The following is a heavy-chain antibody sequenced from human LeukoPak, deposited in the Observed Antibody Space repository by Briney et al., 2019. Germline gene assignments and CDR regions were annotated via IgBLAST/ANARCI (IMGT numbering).Heavy chain of an antibody. Sequence: ASVKVSCKASGFTFTSFGFSWVRQAPGQGLEWMGWISAYNGNTNYAQKLQGRVTMTTDTSTSTAYMELRSLRSDDTAVYYCARGAAAGTYAFDIWGQGTMVTVSS. CDR1: GFTFTSFG. D-gene: IGHD6-13*01. CDR3: ARGAAAGTYAFDI. CDR2: ISAYNGNT. J-gene: IGHJ3*02. V-gene: IGHV1-18*01.